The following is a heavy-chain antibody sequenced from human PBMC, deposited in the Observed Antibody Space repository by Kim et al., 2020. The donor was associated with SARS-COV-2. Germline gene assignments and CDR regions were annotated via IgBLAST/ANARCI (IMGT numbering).Heavy chain of an antibody. CDR1: GFTFSSYW. CDR2: IKQDGSEK. D-gene: IGHD6-19*01. Sequence: GGSLRLSCAASGFTFSSYWMSGVRQAPGKGLEWVANIKQDGSEKNYVDSVKGRFTISRDNAKNSLYLQMNSLRAEDTAVYYCARDYVAGTFLIYYYYYGMDVWGQGTTVTVSS. CDR3: ARDYVAGTFLIYYYYYGMDV. V-gene: IGHV3-7*03. J-gene: IGHJ6*02.